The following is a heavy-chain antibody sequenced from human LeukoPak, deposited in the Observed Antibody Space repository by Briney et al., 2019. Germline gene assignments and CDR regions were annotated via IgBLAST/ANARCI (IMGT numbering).Heavy chain of an antibody. D-gene: IGHD6-13*01. V-gene: IGHV3-49*04. Sequence: PGGSLRPSWTAAGFTFGDYAMSWVRQAPGKGLEWVGFIRSKAYGGTTEYAASVKGRSTISGDDSKSIAYLQMNSLKTEDTAVYYCTREVWSSSWSTGNPTFFDYWGQGTLVTVSS. CDR3: TREVWSSSWSTGNPTFFDY. CDR1: GFTFGDYA. CDR2: IRSKAYGGTT. J-gene: IGHJ4*02.